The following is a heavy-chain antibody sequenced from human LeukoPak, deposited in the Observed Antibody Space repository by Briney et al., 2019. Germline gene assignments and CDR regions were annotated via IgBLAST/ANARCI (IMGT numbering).Heavy chain of an antibody. CDR1: GFTFSSYA. V-gene: IGHV3-30*04. CDR3: AAGIAAAGTEGGY. CDR2: ISYDGSNK. D-gene: IGHD6-13*01. Sequence: PGRSLRLSCAASGFTFSSYAMHWVRQAPGKGLEWVAVISYDGSNKYYADSVKGRFTISRDNSKNTLYLQMNSLRAEDTAVYYCAAGIAAAGTEGGYWGQGTLVTVSS. J-gene: IGHJ4*02.